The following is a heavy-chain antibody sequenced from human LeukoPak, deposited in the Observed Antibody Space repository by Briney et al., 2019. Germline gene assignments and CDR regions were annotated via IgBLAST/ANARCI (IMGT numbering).Heavy chain of an antibody. CDR3: ARDIVIGSGSCLD. D-gene: IGHD3-10*01. J-gene: IGHJ4*02. CDR1: GFTFSSHW. CDR2: ISENRYTT. V-gene: IGHV3-74*01. Sequence: GGSLRLSCAASGFTFSSHWMHWVRQAPGKGLVWVSRISENRYTTNYADSVKGRFTISRDNAKNTVYLQMNSLRVEDTAVYYCARDIVIGSGSCLDWGQGTQVTVSS.